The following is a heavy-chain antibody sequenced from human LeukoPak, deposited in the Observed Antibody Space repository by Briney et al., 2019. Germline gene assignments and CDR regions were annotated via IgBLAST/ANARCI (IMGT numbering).Heavy chain of an antibody. V-gene: IGHV3-21*01. CDR1: GFSFSIYS. CDR3: ARDGIQDCSSTSCYGGWFDP. D-gene: IGHD2-2*01. J-gene: IGHJ5*02. Sequence: GGSLRLSCAVSGFSFSIYSMNWVRQAPRKGLEWVSSISSISSYIYYADSVKGRLTISRDNSKNSLYLQMNSLRAEDTAVYYCARDGIQDCSSTSCYGGWFDPWGQGTLVTVSS. CDR2: ISSISSYI.